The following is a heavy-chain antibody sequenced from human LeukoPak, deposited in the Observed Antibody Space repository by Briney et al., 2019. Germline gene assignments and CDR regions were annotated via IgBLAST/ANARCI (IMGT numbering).Heavy chain of an antibody. CDR3: ARNRRRVRYCSSTSCSLDALDI. CDR2: VHYRGSP. Sequence: SETLSLTCTVSGGSVTTYYWSWIRQFPGKRLEWIGHVHYRGSPDYNPSLTSRVTISVDTSKNQFSLRLTSVTAADTAVYYCARNRRRVRYCSSTSCSLDALDIWGQGTMVTVSS. CDR1: GGSVTTYY. V-gene: IGHV4-59*02. D-gene: IGHD2-2*01. J-gene: IGHJ3*02.